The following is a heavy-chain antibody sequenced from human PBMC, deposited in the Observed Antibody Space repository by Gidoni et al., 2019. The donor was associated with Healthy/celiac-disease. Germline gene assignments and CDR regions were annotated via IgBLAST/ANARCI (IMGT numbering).Heavy chain of an antibody. V-gene: IGHV1-69*01. CDR2: IIPIFGTA. CDR3: ARPDPPYSGLASDAFDI. Sequence: QVQLVQSGAEVKKPGSSVKVSCKASGGTFSSYAISWVRQAPGQGLEWMGGIIPIFGTANYAQKFQGRVTITADESTSTAYMELSSLRSEDTAVYYCARPDPPYSGLASDAFDIWGQGTMVTVSS. CDR1: GGTFSSYA. J-gene: IGHJ3*02. D-gene: IGHD6-13*01.